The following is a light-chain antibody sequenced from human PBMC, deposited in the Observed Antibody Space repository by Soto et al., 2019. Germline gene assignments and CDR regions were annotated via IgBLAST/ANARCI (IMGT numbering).Light chain of an antibody. Sequence: QLVLTQPPSVSGAPGQRVTISCTGSSSNIGAGYDVHWYQQLPGTAPKLLIYGNSNRPSGVPDRFSGSKSGTSAPLAITGLQAEDEADYYGQSYDSSLSGVFGGGTKLTVL. CDR1: SSNIGAGYD. CDR2: GNS. V-gene: IGLV1-40*01. J-gene: IGLJ2*01. CDR3: QSYDSSLSGV.